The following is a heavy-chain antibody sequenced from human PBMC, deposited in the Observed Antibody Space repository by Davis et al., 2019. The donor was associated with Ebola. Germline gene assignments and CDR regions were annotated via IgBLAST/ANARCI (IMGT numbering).Heavy chain of an antibody. Sequence: PSETLSLTCAVYGGSFSGYYWSWNRQPPGKGLEWIGEINHSGSTNYNPSLKSRVTISVDTSKNQFSLKLSSVTAADTAVYYCARALVWFDPWGQGTLVTVSS. CDR1: GGSFSGYY. CDR2: INHSGST. CDR3: ARALVWFDP. J-gene: IGHJ5*02. V-gene: IGHV4-34*01. D-gene: IGHD2-8*02.